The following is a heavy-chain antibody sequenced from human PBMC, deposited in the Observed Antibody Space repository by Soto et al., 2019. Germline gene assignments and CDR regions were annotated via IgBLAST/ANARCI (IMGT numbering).Heavy chain of an antibody. CDR3: AKDLDVVMVLSATRGLDV. D-gene: IGHD2-15*01. J-gene: IGHJ6*02. V-gene: IGHV3-30*18. CDR2: ISYDGRSE. Sequence: GGSLRLSCVASGFTFSNFGMHLVRQAPGKGLEWVAGISYDGRSESYVDSVRGRFTLSRDNSKNTLSLQMISLRPEDTGVYYCAKDLDVVMVLSATRGLDVWGQGTTVTVSS. CDR1: GFTFSNFG.